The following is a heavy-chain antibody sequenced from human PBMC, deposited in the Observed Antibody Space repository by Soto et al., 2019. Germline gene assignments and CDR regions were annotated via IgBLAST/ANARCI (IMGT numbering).Heavy chain of an antibody. CDR3: ARVGPMTQWLNDY. J-gene: IGHJ4*02. Sequence: PSETLSLTCAVYGGSFSGYYWSWIRQPPGKGLEWIGEINHSGSTNYNPSLKSRVTISVDTSKNQFSLKLSSVTAADTAVYYCARVGPMTQWLNDYWGQGTLVTVSS. V-gene: IGHV4-34*01. D-gene: IGHD6-19*01. CDR2: INHSGST. CDR1: GGSFSGYY.